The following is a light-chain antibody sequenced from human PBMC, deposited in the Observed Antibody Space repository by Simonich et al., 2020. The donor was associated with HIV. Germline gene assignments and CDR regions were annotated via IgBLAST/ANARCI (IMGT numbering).Light chain of an antibody. CDR2: AAS. CDR1: QSIRRY. V-gene: IGKV1-39*01. Sequence: DIQMTQSPSSVSASVGDRVTITCRASQSIRRYLNWYQQKPGKDPKVLIYAASSLQSGVPSRFSGSGSETDFTLTISSLQPEDFATYYCQQTNSFPRTFGQGTKVEIK. CDR3: QQTNSFPRT. J-gene: IGKJ1*01.